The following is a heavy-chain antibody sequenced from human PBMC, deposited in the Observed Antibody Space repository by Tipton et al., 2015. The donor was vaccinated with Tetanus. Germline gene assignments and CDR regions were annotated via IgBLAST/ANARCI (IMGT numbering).Heavy chain of an antibody. CDR3: ARDREDYGSGSLGMDV. J-gene: IGHJ6*02. CDR1: GFRFGSYW. CDR2: INQGGSEK. Sequence: SLRLSCAASGFRFGSYWMNWVRQAPGKGLEWVANINQGGSEKYIVDSVKGRFAITRDNAKNSLYLQINRLRVEDTAVYYCARDREDYGSGSLGMDVWGQGTTVTVSS. V-gene: IGHV3-7*05. D-gene: IGHD3-10*01.